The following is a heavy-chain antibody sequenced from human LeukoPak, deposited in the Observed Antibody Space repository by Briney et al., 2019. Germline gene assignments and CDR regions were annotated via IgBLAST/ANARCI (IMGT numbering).Heavy chain of an antibody. V-gene: IGHV4-39*01. D-gene: IGHD2-2*01. CDR3: ARSYCSSVSCYAVGVFDI. J-gene: IGHJ3*02. CDR1: GGSISSSSYY. CDR2: IYYSGST. Sequence: SSETLSLTCTVSGGSISSSSYYWGWIRQPPGKGLDWIGSIYYSGSTYYNPSLKSRVTISVDTSKNRFSLRLSSVTAADTAVYYCARSYCSSVSCYAVGVFDIWGQGTMVTVSS.